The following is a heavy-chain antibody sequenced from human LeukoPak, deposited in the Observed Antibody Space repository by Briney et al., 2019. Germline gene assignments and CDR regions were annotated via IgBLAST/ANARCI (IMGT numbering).Heavy chain of an antibody. CDR3: ARESDATNWGLFDY. Sequence: ASVRLSCKASGYSFSDYSDSWVRQAPGHGHELMGWINPDNGNTKYAQNVQGRISMTTDKSTTTAYMELRTLRSDDTAVYFCARESDATNWGLFDYWGQGTLVTVSS. CDR2: INPDNGNT. D-gene: IGHD7-27*01. CDR1: GYSFSDYS. V-gene: IGHV1-18*01. J-gene: IGHJ4*02.